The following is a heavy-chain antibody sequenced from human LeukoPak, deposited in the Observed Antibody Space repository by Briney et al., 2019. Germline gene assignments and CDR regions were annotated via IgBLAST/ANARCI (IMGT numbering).Heavy chain of an antibody. CDR1: GYTFTKYY. Sequence: GASVEVSCKASGYTFTKYYIHWVRQAPGQRLEWMGLINPGGDNTKYAQNFQGRVTMTSDTSARTVYMELSSLRSEDTAIYYCARIRDGYNDAYDIWGQGAVVTVPS. CDR3: ARIRDGYNDAYDI. J-gene: IGHJ3*02. V-gene: IGHV1-46*01. D-gene: IGHD5-24*01. CDR2: INPGGDNT.